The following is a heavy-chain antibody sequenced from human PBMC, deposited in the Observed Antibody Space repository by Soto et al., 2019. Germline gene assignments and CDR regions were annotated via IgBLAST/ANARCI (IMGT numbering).Heavy chain of an antibody. D-gene: IGHD1-26*01. V-gene: IGHV3-23*01. CDR1: GFTFGSDA. CDR3: ARRGSGSYYDY. J-gene: IGHJ4*02. CDR2: ISGSGDST. Sequence: EVQLLESGGGLVQPGGSLRLSCSSSGFTFGSDAMRWVRQAPVKGLEWVSAISGSGDSTYYADSVKGRFTISRDNSKNTLYLQMNSLRAEDTAVYYCARRGSGSYYDYWGQGTLVTVSS.